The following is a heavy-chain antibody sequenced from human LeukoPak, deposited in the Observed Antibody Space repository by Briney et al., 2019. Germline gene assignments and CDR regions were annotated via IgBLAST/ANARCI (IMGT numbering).Heavy chain of an antibody. J-gene: IGHJ3*02. CDR2: IIPILGIA. CDR3: ASPLEYDSSGYYAFDI. CDR1: GGTFSSYA. Sequence: GASVKVSCKASGGTFSSYAISWVQQAPGQGLEWMGRIIPILGIANYAQKFQGRVTITADKSTSTAYMELSSLRSEDTAVYYCASPLEYDSSGYYAFDIWGQGTMVTVSS. V-gene: IGHV1-69*04. D-gene: IGHD3-22*01.